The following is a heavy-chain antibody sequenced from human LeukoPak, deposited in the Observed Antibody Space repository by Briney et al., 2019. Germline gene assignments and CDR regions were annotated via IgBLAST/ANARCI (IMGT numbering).Heavy chain of an antibody. V-gene: IGHV3-23*01. CDR1: GFTFSSYA. CDR2: ISGSGGST. D-gene: IGHD1-1*01. Sequence: GGSLRLSCAASGFTFSSYAITWVRQAPGKGLEWVSAISGSGGSTYYAGSVKGRFTISRDNSKNTLYLQMNSLRAEDTAVYYCAKDPNWNGQFGYWGQGTLVTVSS. J-gene: IGHJ4*02. CDR3: AKDPNWNGQFGY.